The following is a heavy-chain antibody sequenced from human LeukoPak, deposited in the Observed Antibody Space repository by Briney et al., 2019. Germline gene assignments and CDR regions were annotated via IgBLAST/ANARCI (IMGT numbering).Heavy chain of an antibody. D-gene: IGHD2-2*01. V-gene: IGHV4-59*01. CDR2: IYYSGST. J-gene: IGHJ4*02. CDR1: GGSISSYY. CDR3: ARGGILGYCSSTSCYEGFDY. Sequence: PSETLSLTCTVSGGSISSYYWSWIRQPPGKGLEWIGYIYYSGSTNYNPSLKSRVTISVDTSKNQFSLKLSSVTAADTAVYYCARGGILGYCSSTSCYEGFDYWGQGTLVTVSS.